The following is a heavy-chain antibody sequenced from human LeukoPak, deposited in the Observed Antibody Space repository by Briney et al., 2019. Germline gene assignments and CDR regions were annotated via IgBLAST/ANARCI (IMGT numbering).Heavy chain of an antibody. J-gene: IGHJ4*02. CDR1: GFTFSHYA. CDR2: VSESGDSI. V-gene: IGHV3-23*01. CDR3: ARGHHGDS. D-gene: IGHD1-14*01. Sequence: GGSLRLSCAASGFTFSHYAMTWVRQGPGQGLEWVSTVSESGDSIYYADSVKGRFIISRDNSKNTMYLQMNSLRAEDTATYYRARGHHGDSWGQGTLVTVSS.